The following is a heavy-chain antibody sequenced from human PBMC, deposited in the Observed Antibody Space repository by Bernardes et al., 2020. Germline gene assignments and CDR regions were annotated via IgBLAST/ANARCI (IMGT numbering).Heavy chain of an antibody. J-gene: IGHJ4*02. CDR1: GYTFTNYD. CDR3: ARGPAWTQFGSSPYYFDY. Sequence: ASVKVSCKASGYTFTNYDINWVRQATGQGLEWLGWMNPNIGNTGYAQKFQGRLTMTKNTSISTVYMNLRSLGSEDTAVYFCARGPAWTQFGSSPYYFDYWGQGTRVTVAS. D-gene: IGHD6-13*01. CDR2: MNPNIGNT. V-gene: IGHV1-8*01.